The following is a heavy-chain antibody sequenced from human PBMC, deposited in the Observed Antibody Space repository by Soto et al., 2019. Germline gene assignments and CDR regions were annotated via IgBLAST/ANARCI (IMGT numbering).Heavy chain of an antibody. V-gene: IGHV3-23*01. CDR2: ISSSSGRTI. J-gene: IGHJ4*02. D-gene: IGHD2-15*01. Sequence: PGGSLRLSCAASGFTFSNYAVTWVRQAPGKGLEWVSTISSSSGRTIYHADSVKGRFTISRDNAKNALYLQMNSLRADDTAVYYCAGSYKYGRGYYFDFWGQGRQVTVSS. CDR1: GFTFSNYA. CDR3: AGSYKYGRGYYFDF.